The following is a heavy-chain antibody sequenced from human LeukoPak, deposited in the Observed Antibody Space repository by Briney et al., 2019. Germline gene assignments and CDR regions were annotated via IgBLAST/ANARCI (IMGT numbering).Heavy chain of an antibody. CDR1: GFTFSSYA. CDR2: ISYDGSNK. D-gene: IGHD3-10*01. Sequence: PGRSLRLSCAASGFTFSSYAMHWVRQAPGKGLEWVAVISYDGSNKYYADSVKGRFTISRDNSKNTLYLQMNSLRAEDTAVYYCAKDRGHRGFWFDPWGQGTLVTVSS. CDR3: AKDRGHRGFWFDP. J-gene: IGHJ5*02. V-gene: IGHV3-30-3*01.